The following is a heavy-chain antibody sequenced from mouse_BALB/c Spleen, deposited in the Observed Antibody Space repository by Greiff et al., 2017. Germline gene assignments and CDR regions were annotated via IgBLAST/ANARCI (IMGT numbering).Heavy chain of an antibody. J-gene: IGHJ4*01. D-gene: IGHD5-2*01. CDR3: ARYEEYAYAMDY. CDR1: GFTFSSYT. CDR2: ISSGGGNT. Sequence: VQLKESGGGLVKPGGSLKLSCAASGFTFSSYTMSWVRQTPEKRLEWVATISSGGGNTYYPDSVKGRFTISRDNAKNNLYLQMSRLRSEDTALYYCARYEEYAYAMDYWGQGTSGTVSS. V-gene: IGHV5-9*03.